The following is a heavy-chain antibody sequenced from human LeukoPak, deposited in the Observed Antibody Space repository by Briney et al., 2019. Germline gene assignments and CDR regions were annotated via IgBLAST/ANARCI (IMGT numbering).Heavy chain of an antibody. J-gene: IGHJ3*02. D-gene: IGHD1-26*01. Sequence: SETLSLTCTVSGGSISSSSYYWGWIRQPPGKGLEWIGSIYYSGSTYYNPSLKSRVTMSVDTSKNQFSLKLSSVTAADTAVYYCARDSGSSIWGQGTMVTVSS. CDR3: ARDSGSSI. CDR1: GGSISSSSYY. CDR2: IYYSGST. V-gene: IGHV4-39*07.